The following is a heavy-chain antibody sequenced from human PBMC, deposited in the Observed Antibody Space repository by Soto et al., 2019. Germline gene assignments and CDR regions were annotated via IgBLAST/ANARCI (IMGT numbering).Heavy chain of an antibody. D-gene: IGHD6-6*01. CDR3: ARTSAARKYYYGMDV. CDR1: GYSFTSYW. CDR2: IYPGDFDT. V-gene: IGHV5-51*01. J-gene: IGHJ6*02. Sequence: GESLKISCKGSGYSFTSYWIGWVRQMPGKGLEWMGIIYPGDFDTRYSPSFQGQVTISADKSISTAYLQWSSLKASDTAMYYCARTSAARKYYYGMDVWGQGTTVTVSS.